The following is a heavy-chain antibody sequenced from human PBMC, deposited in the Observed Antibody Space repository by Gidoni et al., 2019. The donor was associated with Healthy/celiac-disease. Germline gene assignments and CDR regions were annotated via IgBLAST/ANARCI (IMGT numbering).Heavy chain of an antibody. CDR2: IKSKTDGGTT. CDR3: TTRSDYGGNSDHDAFDI. J-gene: IGHJ3*02. V-gene: IGHV3-15*01. CDR1: GFTFSNAW. D-gene: IGHD4-17*01. Sequence: EVQLVESGGGLVKPGGSLRLSCAASGFTFSNAWMSWVRQAPGKGLEWVGRIKSKTDGGTTDYAAPVKGRFTISRDDLKNTLYLQMNSLKTEDTAVYYCTTRSDYGGNSDHDAFDIWGQGTMVTVSS.